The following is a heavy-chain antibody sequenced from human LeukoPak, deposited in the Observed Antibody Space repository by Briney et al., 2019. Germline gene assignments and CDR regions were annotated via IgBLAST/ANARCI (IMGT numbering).Heavy chain of an antibody. V-gene: IGHV1-2*02. J-gene: IGHJ3*02. D-gene: IGHD1-26*01. CDR2: INPNSGGT. CDR1: GGTFSSYA. Sequence: ASVKVSCKASGGTFSSYAISWVRQAPGQGLEWMGWINPNSGGTNYAQKFQGRVTMTRDTSISTAYMELSRLRSDDTAVYYCAALGSEGAFDIWGQGTMVTVSS. CDR3: AALGSEGAFDI.